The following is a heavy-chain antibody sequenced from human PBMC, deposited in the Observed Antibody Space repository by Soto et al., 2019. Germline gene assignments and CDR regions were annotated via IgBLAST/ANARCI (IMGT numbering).Heavy chain of an antibody. J-gene: IGHJ4*02. CDR3: ARSLMSPGIATQIAFDY. CDR2: IYYSGST. CDR1: SASVSSDISY. D-gene: IGHD6-13*01. V-gene: IGHV4-61*01. Sequence: PSETLSLTCTVSSASVSSDISYWNWIRQPPGKGLEWIGCIYYSGSTNYNPSLKSRVTISVDKSKNQFSLKLSSVTAADTAVYYCARSLMSPGIATQIAFDYWGQGTLGTVSS.